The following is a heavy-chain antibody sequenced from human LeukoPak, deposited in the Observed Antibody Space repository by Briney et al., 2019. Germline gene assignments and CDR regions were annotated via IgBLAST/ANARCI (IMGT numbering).Heavy chain of an antibody. CDR1: GFTFSSYA. J-gene: IGHJ4*02. Sequence: GGSLRFSCAASGFTFSSYAMNWVRQAPGKGLEWVSGIRASGDSTNSADSVKGRFTISRDNSKNTLYLQMNSLRAEDTAVYYCAKDRAGYSGARGFDYWGQGTLVTVSS. CDR3: AKDRAGYSGARGFDY. CDR2: IRASGDST. V-gene: IGHV3-23*01. D-gene: IGHD5-12*01.